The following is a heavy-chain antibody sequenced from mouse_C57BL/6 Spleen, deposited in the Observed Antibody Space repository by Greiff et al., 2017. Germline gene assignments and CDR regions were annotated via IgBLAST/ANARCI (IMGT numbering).Heavy chain of an antibody. D-gene: IGHD3-3*01. V-gene: IGHV1-15*01. Sequence: VQLQQSGAELVRPGASVTLSCKASGYTFTDYEMHWVKQTPVHGLEWIGAIDPETGGTAYNQKFKGKAILTADKSSSTAYMELRSLTSEDSAVYYCTRGTAPYYFDYWAKAPLSQSPQ. J-gene: IGHJ2*01. CDR2: IDPETGGT. CDR1: GYTFTDYE. CDR3: TRGTAPYYFDY.